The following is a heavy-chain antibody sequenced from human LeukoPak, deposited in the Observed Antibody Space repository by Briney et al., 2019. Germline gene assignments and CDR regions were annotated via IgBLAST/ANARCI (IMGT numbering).Heavy chain of an antibody. D-gene: IGHD3-10*01. Sequence: GGSLRLSCAASGFTFSSYSMNWVRQAPGRGLEWVSSIISSSSYIYYADSVKGRFTISRDNAKNSLSLQMSSLRAADTAVYYCARGPSGDFFFDYSGQGTLGPVSS. CDR3: ARGPSGDFFFDY. J-gene: IGHJ4*02. CDR2: IISSSSYI. V-gene: IGHV3-21*01. CDR1: GFTFSSYS.